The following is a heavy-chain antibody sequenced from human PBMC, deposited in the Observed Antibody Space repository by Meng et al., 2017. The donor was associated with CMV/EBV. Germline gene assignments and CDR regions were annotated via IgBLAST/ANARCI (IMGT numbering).Heavy chain of an antibody. J-gene: IGHJ3*02. V-gene: IGHV3-11*04. CDR1: GFTFSDYY. D-gene: IGHD6-6*01. CDR2: ISSSGSTI. CDR3: ARQEYSSSSSAFDI. Sequence: GGSLRLSCAASGFTFSDYYMSWIRQAPGKGLEWVSYISSSGSTIYYADSVKGRFTISRDNAKNSLYLQMNSLRAEDTAVYYCARQEYSSSSSAFDIWGQGTMVTVSS.